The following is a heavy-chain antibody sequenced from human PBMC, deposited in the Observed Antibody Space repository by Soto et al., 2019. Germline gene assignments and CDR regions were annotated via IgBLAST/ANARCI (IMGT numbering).Heavy chain of an antibody. Sequence: VQLVQSGAEVKKPGASLKVSCKASGYTFTGYYMHWVRQAPGQGLEWMGWINPNSGGTNYAQKFQGWVTMTRDTSIRAAYLELRRLRSDDTAVYYCARGWGELLRWHDARTADLDYWGQGPLVTVSS. V-gene: IGHV1-2*04. CDR1: GYTFTGYY. CDR3: ARGWGELLRWHDARTADLDY. CDR2: INPNSGGT. J-gene: IGHJ4*02. D-gene: IGHD4-17*01.